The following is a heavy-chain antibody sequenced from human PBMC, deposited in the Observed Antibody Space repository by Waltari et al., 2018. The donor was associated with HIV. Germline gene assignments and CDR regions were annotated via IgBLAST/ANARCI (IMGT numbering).Heavy chain of an antibody. CDR2: IITSSRYI. Sequence: EVRLVESGGGLVKRGGCLRLSCAASGYTSGRFIRHRVRQAPGKGLEWFSSIITSSRYIYYADSLKGRFTISRDNAKNSLYLQMNSLRAEDTAVYYCAREGFCSNGVCSHYYGMDVWGQGTTVTVSS. D-gene: IGHD2-8*01. V-gene: IGHV3-21*01. CDR3: AREGFCSNGVCSHYYGMDV. J-gene: IGHJ6*02. CDR1: GYTSGRFI.